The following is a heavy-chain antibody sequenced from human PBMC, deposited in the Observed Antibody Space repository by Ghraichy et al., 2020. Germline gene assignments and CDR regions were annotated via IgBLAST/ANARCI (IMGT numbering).Heavy chain of an antibody. D-gene: IGHD3-3*01. CDR1: GFTFRSYS. CDR3: ARDPVLRYLEWLESARGNHYYGMDV. Sequence: GGSLRLSCAASGFTFRSYSMNWVRQAPGKGLEWVSYISSSSSSIYYADSVKGRFTISRDNAKNSVYLQMNSMRAEDTAVYYCARDPVLRYLEWLESARGNHYYGMDVWGQGTTVTVSS. J-gene: IGHJ6*02. V-gene: IGHV3-48*01. CDR2: ISSSSSSI.